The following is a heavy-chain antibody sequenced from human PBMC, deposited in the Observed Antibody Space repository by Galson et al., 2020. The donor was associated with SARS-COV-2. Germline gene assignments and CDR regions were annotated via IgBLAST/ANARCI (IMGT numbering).Heavy chain of an antibody. CDR3: ARPLSVVLMGHQYDAFDV. D-gene: IGHD2-8*01. CDR1: GGSFSGYY. J-gene: IGHJ3*01. Sequence: SETLSLTCAVYGGSFSGYYWNWIRQPPGKGLEWIGQINHSGTTTYNPSLKSRVTISVDTYKNQFSLRLSSVTAADTAVYFCARPLSVVLMGHQYDAFDVRSQGTMVTVSS. V-gene: IGHV4-34*01. CDR2: INHSGTT.